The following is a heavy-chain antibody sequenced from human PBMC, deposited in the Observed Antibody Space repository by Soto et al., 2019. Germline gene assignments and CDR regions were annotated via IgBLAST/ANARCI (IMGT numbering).Heavy chain of an antibody. CDR2: ISYDGSNK. J-gene: IGHJ4*02. D-gene: IGHD5-18*01. Sequence: GGSLRLSCAASGFTFSSYAMHWVRQAPGKGLEWVAVISYDGSNKYYADSVKGRFTISRDNSKNTLYLQMNSLRAEDTAVYYCARYTAMGRHDYWGQGTLVTVSS. CDR1: GFTFSSYA. V-gene: IGHV3-30-3*01. CDR3: ARYTAMGRHDY.